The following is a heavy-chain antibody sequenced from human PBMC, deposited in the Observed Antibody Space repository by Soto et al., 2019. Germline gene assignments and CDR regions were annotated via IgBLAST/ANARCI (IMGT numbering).Heavy chain of an antibody. J-gene: IGHJ5*02. Sequence: GVSFRLSCEISRFSLSIHYLSWVRQAPGKGLEWVSVHYSGGSTYYADSVQGRFTISRDKSNNTLYLQMRRVRAEDTAVYFCARHRHPRGTVGATSPLDPWGQGTQVTVPQ. CDR2: HYSGGST. CDR1: RFSLSIHY. D-gene: IGHD1-26*01. V-gene: IGHV3-53*01. CDR3: ARHRHPRGTVGATSPLDP.